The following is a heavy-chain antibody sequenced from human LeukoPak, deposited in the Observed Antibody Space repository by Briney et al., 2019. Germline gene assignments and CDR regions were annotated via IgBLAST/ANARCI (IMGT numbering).Heavy chain of an antibody. CDR1: GGSISSSSYY. D-gene: IGHD6-19*01. J-gene: IGHJ4*02. V-gene: IGHV4-39*07. Sequence: SETLSLTCTVSGGSISSSSYYWGWIRQPPGKGLEWIGSIYYSGSTYYNPSLKSRVTISVDTSKNQFSLKLSSVTAADTAVYYCATLNRPYSSGWYPIINWGQGTLVTVSS. CDR3: ATLNRPYSSGWYPIIN. CDR2: IYYSGST.